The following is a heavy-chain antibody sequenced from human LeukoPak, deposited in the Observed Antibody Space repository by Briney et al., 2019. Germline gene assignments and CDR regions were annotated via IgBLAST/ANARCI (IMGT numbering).Heavy chain of an antibody. CDR2: INHSGST. CDR3: ASLVHDYGGYYYYYGMDV. D-gene: IGHD4-17*01. J-gene: IGHJ6*02. Sequence: SETLSLTCAVYGGSFSGYYWSWIRQPPGKGLEWIGEINHSGSTNYNPSLKSRVTISVDTSKNQFSLKLSSVTAADTAVYYCASLVHDYGGYYYYYGMDVWGQGTTVTVSS. V-gene: IGHV4-34*01. CDR1: GGSFSGYY.